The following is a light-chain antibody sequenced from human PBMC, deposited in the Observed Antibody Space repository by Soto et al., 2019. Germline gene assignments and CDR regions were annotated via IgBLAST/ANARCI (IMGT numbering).Light chain of an antibody. J-gene: IGKJ4*01. CDR3: QQYSNWPLT. CDR1: QTLYNN. Sequence: EIVMTQSPATLSVSPGERATLYCRASQTLYNNLAWYQQKLGQAPRLLIYGASARATDMPARFSGSGSGTEFTLTISGLQSEDFAIYYCQQYSNWPLTFGGGTKVQIK. V-gene: IGKV3-15*01. CDR2: GAS.